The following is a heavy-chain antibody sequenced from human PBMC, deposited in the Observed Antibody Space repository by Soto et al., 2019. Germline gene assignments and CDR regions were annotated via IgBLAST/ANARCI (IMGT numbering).Heavy chain of an antibody. CDR3: ARGSTCKGRDGSDR. Sequence: SETLSLTCTVSGDSVSNSGYYWGWIRHSPGKRLEWIGSVSFSGSKYYNPSLRSRVTFSVDTSKTLISMKLRSVTAADTAVYYCARGSTCKGRDGSDRWGEGNLVNISS. D-gene: IGHD6-13*01. CDR2: VSFSGSK. V-gene: IGHV4-39*01. J-gene: IGHJ5*02. CDR1: GDSVSNSGYY.